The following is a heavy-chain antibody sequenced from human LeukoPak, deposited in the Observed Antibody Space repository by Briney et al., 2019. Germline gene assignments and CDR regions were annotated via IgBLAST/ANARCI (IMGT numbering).Heavy chain of an antibody. CDR2: INPSGGST. J-gene: IGHJ6*03. V-gene: IGHV1-46*01. CDR3: ARSSGRSPNREYMDV. Sequence: GASVKVSCKASGYTFTIHWVRQAPGQGLEWMGIINPSGGSTSYAQKFQGRVTMTRDTSTSTVYMELSSLRSEDTAVYYCARSSGRSPNREYMDVWGKGTTVTVFS. CDR1: GYTFT. D-gene: IGHD1-14*01.